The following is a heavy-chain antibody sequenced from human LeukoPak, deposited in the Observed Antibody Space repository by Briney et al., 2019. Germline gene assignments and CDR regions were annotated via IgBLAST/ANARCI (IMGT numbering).Heavy chain of an antibody. CDR3: ATSNSSLYYFDY. V-gene: IGHV4-38-2*01. CDR2: IYHSGST. J-gene: IGHJ4*02. Sequence: SETLSLTCAVSGYSISSGYYWGWIRQPPGKGLEWIGSIYHSGSTYYNPSLKSRVTISVDTSKNQFSLKLSSVTAADTAVYYCATSNSSLYYFDYWGQGTLVTVSS. D-gene: IGHD6-13*01. CDR1: GYSISSGYY.